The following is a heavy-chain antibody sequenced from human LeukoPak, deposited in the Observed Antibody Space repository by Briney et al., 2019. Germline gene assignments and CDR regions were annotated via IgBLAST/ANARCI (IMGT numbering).Heavy chain of an antibody. Sequence: GGSLRLSCAASGFTFSSYNMNWVRQAAGKGLEWISYISSSSSIIYYADSVKGRFTISRDNAQSSMYLQMNSLRAEDTAVYYCAREGDSSGYYHDYWGQGTLVTVSS. J-gene: IGHJ4*02. V-gene: IGHV3-48*01. CDR2: ISSSSSII. CDR3: AREGDSSGYYHDY. D-gene: IGHD3-22*01. CDR1: GFTFSSYN.